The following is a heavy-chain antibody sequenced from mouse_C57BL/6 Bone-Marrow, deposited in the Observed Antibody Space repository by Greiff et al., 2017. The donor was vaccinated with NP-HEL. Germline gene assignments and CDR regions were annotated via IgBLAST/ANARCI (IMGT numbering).Heavy chain of an antibody. Sequence: VKLVESEGGLVQPGSSMKLSCTASGFTFSDYYMAWVRQVPEKGLEWVANINYDGSSTYYLDSLKSRFIISRDNAKNILYLQMSSLKSEDTATYYCARAVGLLLMDYWGQGTSVTVSS. J-gene: IGHJ4*01. D-gene: IGHD2-3*01. CDR1: GFTFSDYY. CDR3: ARAVGLLLMDY. V-gene: IGHV5-16*01. CDR2: INYDGSST.